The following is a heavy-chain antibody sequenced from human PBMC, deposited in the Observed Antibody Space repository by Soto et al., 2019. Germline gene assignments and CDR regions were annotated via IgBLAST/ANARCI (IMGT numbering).Heavy chain of an antibody. CDR1: GFTFSSYG. V-gene: IGHV3-30*18. CDR2: ISYDGSNK. CDR3: AKGYDSSGYADAFDI. D-gene: IGHD3-22*01. Sequence: SLRLSCAASGFTFSSYGMHWVRQAPGKGLEWVAVISYDGSNKYYADSVKGRFTISRDNSKNTLYLQMNSLRAEDAAVYYCAKGYDSSGYADAFDIWGQGTMVTVSS. J-gene: IGHJ3*02.